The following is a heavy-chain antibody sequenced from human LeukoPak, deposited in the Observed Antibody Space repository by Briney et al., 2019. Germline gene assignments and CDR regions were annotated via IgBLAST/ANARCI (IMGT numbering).Heavy chain of an antibody. V-gene: IGHV3-7*01. CDR3: ARAPGEGWFDP. J-gene: IGHJ5*02. CDR1: GFTFSSYW. Sequence: GGSLRLSCAASGFTFSSYWMSWVRQAPGKGLEWVANIKQDGSEKYYVDSVKGRFTISRDNAKNSLYLQMNSLRAEDTALYYCARAPGEGWFDPWGQGTLVTVSS. CDR2: IKQDGSEK. D-gene: IGHD4-17*01.